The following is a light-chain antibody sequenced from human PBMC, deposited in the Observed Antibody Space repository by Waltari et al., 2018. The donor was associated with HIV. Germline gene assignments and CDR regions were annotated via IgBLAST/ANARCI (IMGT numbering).Light chain of an antibody. J-gene: IGKJ3*01. V-gene: IGKV2-28*01. Sequence: DIVMTQSPLSLPVTPGEPASISCRSSQSLLHSNGYNYLDWYLQKPGLSPQLLIYLGSNRASGVPDRFSGSGSGTDFTLKISRVESEDVWLYYCMQALQTPFTFGPGTKVDIK. CDR2: LGS. CDR3: MQALQTPFT. CDR1: QSLLHSNGYNY.